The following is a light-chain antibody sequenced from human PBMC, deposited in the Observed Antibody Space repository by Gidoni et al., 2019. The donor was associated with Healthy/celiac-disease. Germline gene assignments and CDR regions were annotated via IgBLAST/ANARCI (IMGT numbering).Light chain of an antibody. Sequence: EIVLTQSTATLSLSPGERATLSCRASQSVSSYLAWYQQKPGQAPRLLIYYASNRATGIPARFSGSGSGTDFTLTISSLEPEDFAVYYCQQRSNWPPALTFGGGTKVEIK. V-gene: IGKV3-11*01. CDR1: QSVSSY. J-gene: IGKJ4*01. CDR2: YAS. CDR3: QQRSNWPPALT.